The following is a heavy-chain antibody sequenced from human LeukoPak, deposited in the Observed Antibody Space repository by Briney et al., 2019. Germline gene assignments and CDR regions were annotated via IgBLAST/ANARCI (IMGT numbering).Heavy chain of an antibody. Sequence: PGGSLRLSCAASGFTFSTYWMHWVRQVPGKGLVWVSRINGGGSSTIYADSVKGRFTISRGNAKNTPYLQMNSLRAEDTAVYYCARDSGAAADPFDYWGQGTLVTVSS. D-gene: IGHD6-25*01. CDR3: ARDSGAAADPFDY. CDR2: INGGGSST. V-gene: IGHV3-74*01. J-gene: IGHJ4*02. CDR1: GFTFSTYW.